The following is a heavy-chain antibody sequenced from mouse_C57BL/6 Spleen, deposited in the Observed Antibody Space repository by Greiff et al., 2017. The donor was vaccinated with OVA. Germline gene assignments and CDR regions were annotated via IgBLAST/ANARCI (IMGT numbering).Heavy chain of an antibody. Sequence: EVQVVESGPGLVKPSQSLSLTCSVTGYSITSGYYWNWIRQFPGNKLEWMGYISYDGSNNYNPSLKNRISITRDTSKNQFFLKLNSVTTEDTATYYCAREGDLAFDYWGQGTTLTVSS. CDR1: GYSITSGYY. CDR3: AREGDLAFDY. V-gene: IGHV3-6*01. D-gene: IGHD3-3*01. CDR2: ISYDGSN. J-gene: IGHJ2*01.